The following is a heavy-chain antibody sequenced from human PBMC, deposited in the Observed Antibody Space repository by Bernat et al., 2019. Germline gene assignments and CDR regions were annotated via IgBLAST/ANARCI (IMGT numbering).Heavy chain of an antibody. CDR3: ATGIIATNTFDI. CDR2: IYSGGST. V-gene: IGHV3-53*02. Sequence: EVQLVETGGGLIQPGGSLRLSCAASGFTVSSNYMSWVRQAPGKGLEWVSVIYSGGSTYYADSVKGRFTISRDNYKNTLYLQMNSLRAEDTAVYYCATGIIATNTFDIWGQGTMVTVSS. D-gene: IGHD3-16*01. CDR1: GFTVSSNY. J-gene: IGHJ3*02.